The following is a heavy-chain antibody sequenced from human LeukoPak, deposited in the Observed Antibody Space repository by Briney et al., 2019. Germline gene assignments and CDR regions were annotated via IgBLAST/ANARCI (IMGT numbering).Heavy chain of an antibody. Sequence: PGGSLRLSRAASGFTFDDFGMSWVRQVPGKGLEWVAGINWSGESIHYADSVKGRFTISRDNSKNTLYLQMNSLRAEDTAVYYCAKTHYYGSGFDYWGQGTLVTVSS. CDR1: GFTFDDFG. CDR3: AKTHYYGSGFDY. J-gene: IGHJ4*02. V-gene: IGHV3-20*04. CDR2: INWSGESI. D-gene: IGHD3-10*01.